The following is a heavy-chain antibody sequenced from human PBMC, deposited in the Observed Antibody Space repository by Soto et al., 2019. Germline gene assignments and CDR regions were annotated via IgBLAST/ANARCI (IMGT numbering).Heavy chain of an antibody. Sequence: QVQLVQSGAEVKKPGSSVKVSCKASGGTFSSYAISWVRQAPGQGLEWMGGIIPIFGTANYAQKFQGRVTITADESTSTAYMELSSLRSEDTAVYYCASPPHDYGDYGDAFDIWGQGTMVTVSS. CDR1: GGTFSSYA. CDR3: ASPPHDYGDYGDAFDI. CDR2: IIPIFGTA. V-gene: IGHV1-69*01. J-gene: IGHJ3*02. D-gene: IGHD4-17*01.